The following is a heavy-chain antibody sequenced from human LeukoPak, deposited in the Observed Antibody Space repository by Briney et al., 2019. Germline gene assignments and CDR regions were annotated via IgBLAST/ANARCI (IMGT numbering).Heavy chain of an antibody. CDR3: ARDRAVGATSYFDY. D-gene: IGHD1-26*01. V-gene: IGHV1-69*04. Sequence: SVKVSCKASGGTFSSYAISWVRQAPGQGLEWMGRIIPILGIANYAQKFQGRVTITADKSTSTAYMELSSLRSEDTAVYYCARDRAVGATSYFDYWGQGTLVTVSS. CDR2: IIPILGIA. CDR1: GGTFSSYA. J-gene: IGHJ4*02.